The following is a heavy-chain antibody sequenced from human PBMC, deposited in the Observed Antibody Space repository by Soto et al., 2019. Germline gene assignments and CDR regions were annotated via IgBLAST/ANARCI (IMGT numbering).Heavy chain of an antibody. CDR3: ARHGYSYGGGYFDY. Sequence: EVQLVESGGGLVQPGGSLRLSCAASGFTVSSNYRSWVRQAPGKGLEWVSVIYSGGSAYYAESVKGRFTNSRDNSKNTLYLQMTSLSAEDTAVYYCARHGYSYGGGYFDYWGKGSLVTVSS. J-gene: IGHJ4*02. CDR1: GFTVSSNY. V-gene: IGHV3-66*04. D-gene: IGHD5-18*01. CDR2: IYSGGSA.